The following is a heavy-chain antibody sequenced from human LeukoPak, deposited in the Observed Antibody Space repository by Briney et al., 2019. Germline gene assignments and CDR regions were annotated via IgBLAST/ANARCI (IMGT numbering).Heavy chain of an antibody. Sequence: PSETLSLTCTVSGGSITSTTYYWAWLRQPPGKGLEWIGSLYYDGRTFYSPSLKSRVTISGDTAKNHLSLKLNSMTAADTAVYYCVRRAGDWAVNWVDPWGQGILVTVSS. D-gene: IGHD2-21*02. CDR1: GGSITSTTYY. V-gene: IGHV4-39*02. CDR3: VRRAGDWAVNWVDP. J-gene: IGHJ5*02. CDR2: LYYDGRT.